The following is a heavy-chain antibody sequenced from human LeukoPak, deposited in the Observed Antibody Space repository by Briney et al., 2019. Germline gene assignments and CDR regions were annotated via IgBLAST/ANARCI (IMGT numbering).Heavy chain of an antibody. CDR3: AKNGGSQCYSHLDS. D-gene: IGHD2-15*01. J-gene: IGHJ4*02. CDR2: TSGSGGST. Sequence: GGSLRLSCAASGFTFSSYAMSWVRQAPGKGLEWVSGTSGSGGSTYYAGSVKGRFTISRDNSKNTLYLRMNSLRVEDTAVYYCAKNGGSQCYSHLDSWGQGTLVTVSS. CDR1: GFTFSSYA. V-gene: IGHV3-23*01.